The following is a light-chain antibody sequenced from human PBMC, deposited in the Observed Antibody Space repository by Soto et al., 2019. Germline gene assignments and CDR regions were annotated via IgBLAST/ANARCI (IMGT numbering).Light chain of an antibody. Sequence: EIVLTQSPATLSLSPGERAALSCRASQSGSGSLAWYQQRPGQAPRLLIYTSSSRATGTPARFSGSGSGTDFTLTISSLEPEDFAVYYCQQRGNWPLTFGGGTKVEIK. CDR1: QSGSGS. V-gene: IGKV3-11*01. J-gene: IGKJ4*01. CDR2: TSS. CDR3: QQRGNWPLT.